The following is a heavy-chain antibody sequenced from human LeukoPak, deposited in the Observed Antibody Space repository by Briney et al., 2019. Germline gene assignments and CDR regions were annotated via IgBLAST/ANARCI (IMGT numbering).Heavy chain of an antibody. D-gene: IGHD5-18*01. Sequence: GGSLRLSCAASGFTFSSYAMSWVRQAPGKGLEWVSAISGSGGSTYYADSVKGRFTISRDNSKNTVYLQMDSLRAEDSAIYYCAKNAGYSYGLYYFDYWGQGTLVTVS. CDR2: ISGSGGST. CDR3: AKNAGYSYGLYYFDY. CDR1: GFTFSSYA. V-gene: IGHV3-23*01. J-gene: IGHJ4*02.